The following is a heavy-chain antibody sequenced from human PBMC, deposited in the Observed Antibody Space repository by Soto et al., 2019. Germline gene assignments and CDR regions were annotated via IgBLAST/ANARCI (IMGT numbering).Heavy chain of an antibody. V-gene: IGHV4-39*01. Sequence: PSETLSLTCTVSGGSISSSSNHWGWIRQHPGKGLEWIGSIYYSGSTYYTPSLKSRVTISVDTSKNQFSLKVNSVTAADTAVYYCAHEMEWMLQIFNPWGQGILVTVSS. CDR1: GGSISSSSNH. CDR2: IYYSGST. CDR3: AHEMEWMLQIFNP. D-gene: IGHD3-3*01. J-gene: IGHJ5*02.